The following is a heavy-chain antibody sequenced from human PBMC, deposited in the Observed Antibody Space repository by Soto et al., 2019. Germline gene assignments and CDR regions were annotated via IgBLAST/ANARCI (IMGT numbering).Heavy chain of an antibody. D-gene: IGHD3-10*01. CDR2: IYHSGGA. CDR3: ARDYYGAGSQYYYYGMEF. Sequence: PSETVSLTCTVSGESITSGGYYWSGLRQPPGKGLEWIGYIYHSGGASYNPSLRGRAVISIDTSKNQFSLRLNAVTAADTATYYCARDYYGAGSQYYYYGMEFPGPVTTGTVS. V-gene: IGHV4-31*03. CDR1: GESITSGGYY. J-gene: IGHJ6*02.